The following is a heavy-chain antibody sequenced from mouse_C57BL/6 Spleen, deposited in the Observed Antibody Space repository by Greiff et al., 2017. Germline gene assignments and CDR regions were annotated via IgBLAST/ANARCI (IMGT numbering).Heavy chain of an antibody. CDR2: IWSGGST. D-gene: IGHD3-3*01. CDR3: ARNRELVYAMYY. J-gene: IGHJ4*01. CDR1: GFSLTSYG. Sequence: VKLMESGPGLVQPSQSLSITCTVSGFSLTSYGVHWVRQSPGKGLEWLGVIWSGGSTDYNAAFISRLSISKDNSKSQVFFKMNSLQAYDTAIYYCARNRELVYAMYYWGQGASVTVSS. V-gene: IGHV2-2*01.